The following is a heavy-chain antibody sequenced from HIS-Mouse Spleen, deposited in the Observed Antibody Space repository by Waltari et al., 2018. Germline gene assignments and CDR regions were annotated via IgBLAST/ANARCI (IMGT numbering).Heavy chain of an antibody. V-gene: IGHV4-31*03. CDR1: GGSISSGGYY. Sequence: QVQLQESGPGLVKHSQTLSLTRTVYGGSISSGGYYLSWIRQHPGKGLEWLGYIYSSGSTYYNPSLKSRVTISVDTSKNQFSLKLSSVTAADTAVYYCARAPQMAFDIWGQGTMVTVSS. J-gene: IGHJ3*02. CDR3: ARAPQMAFDI. CDR2: IYSSGST.